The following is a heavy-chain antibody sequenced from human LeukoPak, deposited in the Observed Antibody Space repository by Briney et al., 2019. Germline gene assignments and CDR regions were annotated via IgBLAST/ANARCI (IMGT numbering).Heavy chain of an antibody. CDR3: ARGLAAAYDYNWLDP. Sequence: SRVTISKDTSKNQFSLKLTSVTAADTAVYYCARGLAAAYDYNWLDPWGQGILVTVSS. J-gene: IGHJ5*02. D-gene: IGHD5-12*01. V-gene: IGHV4-30-2*04.